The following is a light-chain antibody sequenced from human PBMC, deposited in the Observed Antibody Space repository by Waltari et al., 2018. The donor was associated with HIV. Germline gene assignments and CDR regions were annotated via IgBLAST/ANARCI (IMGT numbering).Light chain of an antibody. CDR2: GTS. J-gene: IGLJ2*01. Sequence: QSVLTQPPSASGTPRQRVTISCSGGSSNIGSTTVNWFQHLPGTAPKLLIYGTSDRPSGVPDRFSGSKSGTSASLAITRLQSEDEADYYCAAWDDSLGGPVFGGGTKLTVL. V-gene: IGLV1-44*01. CDR3: AAWDDSLGGPV. CDR1: SSNIGSTT.